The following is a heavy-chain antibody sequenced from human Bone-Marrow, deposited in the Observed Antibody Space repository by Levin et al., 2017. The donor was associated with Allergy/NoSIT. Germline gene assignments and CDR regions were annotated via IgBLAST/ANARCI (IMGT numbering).Heavy chain of an antibody. CDR3: ATEGGNWFDP. J-gene: IGHJ5*02. Sequence: SETLSLTCAVYGGSFNVYYWSWIRQSPGKGLEWIGEINHVGSSNYNPSLKSRVTISVDASKDQFYLNLTHVTAADTAIYYCATEGGNWFDPWGQGTLVTVSS. V-gene: IGHV4-34*01. CDR2: INHVGSS. D-gene: IGHD3-16*01. CDR1: GGSFNVYY.